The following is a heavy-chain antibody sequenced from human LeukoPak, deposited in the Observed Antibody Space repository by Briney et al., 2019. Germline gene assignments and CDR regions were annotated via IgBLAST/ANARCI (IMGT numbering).Heavy chain of an antibody. Sequence: ASVKVSCKASGYTFTSYYIHWVRQAPGQGVEWMGWINPNSGGTNYAQKFQGRVTMTRDTSISTAYMELSRLGSDDTAVYYCARRGAVPVEYLQYWGQGTLVTVSS. CDR1: GYTFTSYY. CDR2: INPNSGGT. D-gene: IGHD6-19*01. V-gene: IGHV1-2*02. J-gene: IGHJ1*01. CDR3: ARRGAVPVEYLQY.